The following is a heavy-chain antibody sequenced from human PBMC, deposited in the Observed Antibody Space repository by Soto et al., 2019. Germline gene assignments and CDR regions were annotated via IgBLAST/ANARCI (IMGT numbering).Heavy chain of an antibody. CDR3: VRRWGTAFDF. CDR2: IDYSGST. D-gene: IGHD1-1*01. CDR1: GRSISSYY. V-gene: IGHV4-59*08. Sequence: QVQLQESGPGLVKPSETLSLTCTVSGRSISSYYGSWIRQPTGKGLEWIGYIDYSGSTNYNPSLKIRVTRSVDTYKNQFSLKLSSVTDADTAVYDCVRRWGTAFDFWGQGTMVTVSS. J-gene: IGHJ3*01.